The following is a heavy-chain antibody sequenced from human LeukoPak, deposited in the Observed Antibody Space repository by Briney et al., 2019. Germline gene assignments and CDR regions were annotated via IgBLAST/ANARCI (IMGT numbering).Heavy chain of an antibody. D-gene: IGHD4/OR15-4a*01. CDR1: GFTFTGYS. Sequence: PGGSLRLSCVVSGFTFTGYSMNWVRQAPWKGLEWVSSISSSSSHIFYADSVKGRFTISRDNARNALDLQMNSLRAEDAAVYYCARQQYGALGYWGQGTLVTVSS. J-gene: IGHJ4*02. CDR3: ARQQYGALGY. V-gene: IGHV3-21*01. CDR2: ISSSSSHI.